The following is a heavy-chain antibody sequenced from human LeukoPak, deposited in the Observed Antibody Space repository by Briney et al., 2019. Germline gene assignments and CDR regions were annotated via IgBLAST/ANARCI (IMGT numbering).Heavy chain of an antibody. Sequence: SETLSLTCTVSGGSISSYYWSWIRQPAGKGLGWIGRIYTSGSTNYNPSLKSRVTMSVDTSKNQFSLKLSSVTAADTAVYYCARERNWLFDYWGQGTLVTVSS. J-gene: IGHJ4*02. CDR2: IYTSGST. V-gene: IGHV4-4*07. D-gene: IGHD1-1*01. CDR3: ARERNWLFDY. CDR1: GGSISSYY.